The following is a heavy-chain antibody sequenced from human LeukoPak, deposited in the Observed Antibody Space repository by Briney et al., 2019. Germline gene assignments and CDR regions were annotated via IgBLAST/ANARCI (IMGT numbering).Heavy chain of an antibody. Sequence: PSETLSLTCTVSGGSISSYYWSWIRQPPGKGLEWIGYIYYSGSTNYNPSLKSRVTISVDTSKNQFSLKLSSVTAADTAVYYCARDPIAARGRTENYWGQGTLVTVSS. D-gene: IGHD6-6*01. J-gene: IGHJ4*02. CDR2: IYYSGST. V-gene: IGHV4-59*12. CDR3: ARDPIAARGRTENY. CDR1: GGSISSYY.